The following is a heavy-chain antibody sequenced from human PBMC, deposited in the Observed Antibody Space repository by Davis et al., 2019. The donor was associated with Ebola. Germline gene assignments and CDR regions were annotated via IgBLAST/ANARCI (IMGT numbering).Heavy chain of an antibody. J-gene: IGHJ3*02. Sequence: GESLKISCAASGFTFSDAWMTWVRQAPGKGLEWVGRIKSRADGETTDYAKAVKGTFTISRDDSKDTLYLQMNSLNTEDTAVYYCTTEPSHTRGRLLDFTSFNIWGQGTMVTVSS. CDR2: IKSRADGETT. CDR1: GFTFSDAW. D-gene: IGHD3-3*01. V-gene: IGHV3-15*01. CDR3: TTEPSHTRGRLLDFTSFNI.